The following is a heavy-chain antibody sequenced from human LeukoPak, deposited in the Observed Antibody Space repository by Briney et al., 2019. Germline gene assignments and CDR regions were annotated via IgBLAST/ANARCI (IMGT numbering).Heavy chain of an antibody. V-gene: IGHV3-48*03. D-gene: IGHD3-9*01. J-gene: IGHJ4*02. CDR2: ISPNAKTR. Sequence: GGSLRLSCEVSGFTFSSYEMYWVRQAPGKRLEWLSYISPNAKTRHYAESVQGRFTVSRDNGKSLLFLQMNSLRAGDTAIYYCARAFVSGYDVSTGYFRALDIWGQGALVTVSS. CDR1: GFTFSSYE. CDR3: ARAFVSGYDVSTGYFRALDI.